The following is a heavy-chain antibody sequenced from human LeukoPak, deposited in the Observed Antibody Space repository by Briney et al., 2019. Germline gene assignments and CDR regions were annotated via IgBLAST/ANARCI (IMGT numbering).Heavy chain of an antibody. CDR3: ASFSRPEVS. CDR1: GFTFSSYA. V-gene: IGHV3-30-3*01. CDR2: MSYDGSNK. Sequence: PGGSLRLSCAASGFTFSSYAMHWVRQAPVKGLEWVAVMSYDGSNKYYADSVKGRFTISRDNSKNTLYLQMNSLRAEDTVVYYCASFSRPEVSWGQGTLVTVSS. J-gene: IGHJ4*02. D-gene: IGHD2/OR15-2a*01.